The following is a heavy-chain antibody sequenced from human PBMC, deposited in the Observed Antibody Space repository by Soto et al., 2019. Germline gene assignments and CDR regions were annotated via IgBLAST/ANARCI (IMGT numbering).Heavy chain of an antibody. CDR1: GFSFSDYA. V-gene: IGHV3-23*01. J-gene: IGHJ5*01. CDR3: ANGPDGSGYYHNWFDS. CDR2: ISRTGDSA. D-gene: IGHD3-22*01. Sequence: EVHLLESGGALVQPGGSLTLSCAASGFSFSDYAMSWVRQAPGKGLEWVSSISRTGDSAYYADSVKGRFAISRDRSKNRLARQMNSLRVEDTAVYYCANGPDGSGYYHNWFDSWGQGTLITVSS.